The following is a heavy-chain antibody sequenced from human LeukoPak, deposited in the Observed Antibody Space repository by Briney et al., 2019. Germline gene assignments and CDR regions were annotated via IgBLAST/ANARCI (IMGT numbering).Heavy chain of an antibody. CDR1: GYTFTGYF. V-gene: IGHV1-2*02. Sequence: GASVKVSCKASGYTFTGYFIHWVRQAPGQGLEWMGWINPTSGGPNYAQKFQGRVTMTRDTSITTAYMELSRLRSDDTAVYYCARDRDYGGNPDAFDIWGQGTMVTVSS. CDR3: ARDRDYGGNPDAFDI. J-gene: IGHJ3*02. CDR2: INPTSGGP. D-gene: IGHD4-17*01.